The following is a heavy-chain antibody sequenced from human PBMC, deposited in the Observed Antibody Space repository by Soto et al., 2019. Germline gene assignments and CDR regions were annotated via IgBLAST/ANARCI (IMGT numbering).Heavy chain of an antibody. V-gene: IGHV1-3*01. Sequence: QVQLVQSGTEVKKPGASVKVSCKTSGYTFPSFAIHWVRRAPGQGPEWMGWINGGNGDTKYSQNFQGRLTLTRDRSASTAYMELTSLKSEDTAVYYCARDYYEFWGQGTMVTVSS. J-gene: IGHJ3*01. CDR3: ARDYYEF. D-gene: IGHD3-3*01. CDR2: INGGNGDT. CDR1: GYTFPSFA.